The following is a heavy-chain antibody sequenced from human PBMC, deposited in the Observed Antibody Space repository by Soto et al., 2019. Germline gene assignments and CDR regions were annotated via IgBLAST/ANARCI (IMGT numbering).Heavy chain of an antibody. CDR1: GYTVTSYG. J-gene: IGHJ4*02. CDR2: ISAYNGNT. Sequence: ASVEVSCKASGYTVTSYGISCVRQAPGQGLEWMGWISAYNGNTNYAQKLQGRVTMTTDTPTSTAYMELRSLRSDDTAVYYCARVSVGYGGFDYWGQGTLVTVSS. V-gene: IGHV1-18*04. D-gene: IGHD5-18*01. CDR3: ARVSVGYGGFDY.